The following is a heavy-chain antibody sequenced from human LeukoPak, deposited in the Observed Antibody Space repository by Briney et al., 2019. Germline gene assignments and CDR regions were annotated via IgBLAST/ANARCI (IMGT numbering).Heavy chain of an antibody. J-gene: IGHJ3*02. CDR1: GFTVSSNY. D-gene: IGHD1-26*01. Sequence: GGSLRLSCAASGFTVSSNYMSWVRQAPGKGLEWVSVIYSGGSTYYADSVKGRFTISRDNSKNTLYLQMNSLRAEDTAVYYCARDLSGSSFDAFDIWGQGTMVTVSS. CDR3: ARDLSGSSFDAFDI. V-gene: IGHV3-53*01. CDR2: IYSGGST.